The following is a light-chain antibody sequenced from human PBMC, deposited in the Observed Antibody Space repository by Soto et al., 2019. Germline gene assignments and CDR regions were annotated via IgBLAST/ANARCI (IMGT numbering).Light chain of an antibody. CDR2: KIS. CDR3: MQATHWPIT. J-gene: IGKJ5*01. V-gene: IGKV2-30*01. CDR1: LSLVDSGGNTY. Sequence: DVVMTQSPLSRPVTLGQPASISCTSSLSLVDSGGNTYFNWYQQRPGQPPRRLIYKISNRESGVPDRFSASGSGTDFALKISRVEADDVGVYYCMQATHWPITFGQGTRLEIK.